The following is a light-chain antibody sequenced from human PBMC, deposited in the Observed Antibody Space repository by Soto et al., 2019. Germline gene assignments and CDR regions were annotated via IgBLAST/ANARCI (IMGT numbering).Light chain of an antibody. Sequence: EIVMTQSPATLSVSPGERATLSCRASQSVSSNLAWYQQKPGQAPRLLIYGASTRATGIPARFSGSGSGTEFTLTISSLQSEDFAVYYCQQYNNWPSGTFGQRTKVEIK. J-gene: IGKJ1*01. CDR2: GAS. V-gene: IGKV3-15*01. CDR1: QSVSSN. CDR3: QQYNNWPSGT.